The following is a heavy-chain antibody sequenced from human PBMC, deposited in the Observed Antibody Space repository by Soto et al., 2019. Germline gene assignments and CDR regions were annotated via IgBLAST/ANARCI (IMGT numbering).Heavy chain of an antibody. CDR2: ISGSGGST. CDR1: GFTFSSYA. V-gene: IGHV3-23*01. Sequence: PGGSLRLSCAASGFTFSSYAMSWVRQAPGKGLEWVSAISGSGGSTYYADSVKGRFTISRDNSKNTLYLQMNSLRAEDTAVYYCAKVLNSPITMVRGAADYWGQGTLVTVSS. CDR3: AKVLNSPITMVRGAADY. D-gene: IGHD3-10*01. J-gene: IGHJ4*02.